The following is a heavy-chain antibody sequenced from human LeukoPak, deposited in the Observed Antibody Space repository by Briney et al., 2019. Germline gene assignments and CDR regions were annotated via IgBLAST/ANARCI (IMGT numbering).Heavy chain of an antibody. V-gene: IGHV5-51*01. CDR2: IYPGDSDT. CDR3: ARVVAAAGAGDAFDI. J-gene: IGHJ3*02. CDR1: GYSFTSYW. D-gene: IGHD6-13*01. Sequence: GESLKISCKGSGYSFTSYWIGWVRQMPGKGLEWMGIIYPGDSDTRYSPSFQGQVTISADKSISTAYLQWSSLKASDTAMYYCARVVAAAGAGDAFDIWGQGTMVTVSS.